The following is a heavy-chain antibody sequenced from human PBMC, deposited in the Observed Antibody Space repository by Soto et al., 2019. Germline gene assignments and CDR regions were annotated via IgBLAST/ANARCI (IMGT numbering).Heavy chain of an antibody. CDR1: GGSISSGGYY. CDR2: IYYSGST. Sequence: PSETLSLTCTVSGGSISSGGYYWSWIRHPPGKGLEWIGYIYYSGSTNYNPSLKSRVTISVDTSKNQFSLKLSSVTAADTAVYYCARVTTPGYYYYYMDVWGKGTTVTVSS. D-gene: IGHD4-17*01. CDR3: ARVTTPGYYYYYMDV. J-gene: IGHJ6*03. V-gene: IGHV4-61*08.